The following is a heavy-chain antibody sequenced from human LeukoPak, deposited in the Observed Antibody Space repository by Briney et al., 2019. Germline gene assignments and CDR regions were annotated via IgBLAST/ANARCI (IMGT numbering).Heavy chain of an antibody. CDR1: GYTFTGYY. D-gene: IGHD3-9*01. CDR3: ARGHYDILTDSSYYFDY. J-gene: IGHJ4*02. CDR2: INPNSGGT. V-gene: IGHV1-2*02. Sequence: GASVKVSCKASGYTFTGYYMHWVRQAPGQGLEWMGWINPNSGGTNYAQKFQGRVTMTRDTSISTAYMELSRLRSDDTAVYYCARGHYDILTDSSYYFDYWGQGTLVTVSS.